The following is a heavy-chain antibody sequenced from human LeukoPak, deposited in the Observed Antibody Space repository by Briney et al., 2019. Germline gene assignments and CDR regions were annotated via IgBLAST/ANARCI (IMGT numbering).Heavy chain of an antibody. Sequence: PGGSLRLSCAASGFAFSDYYMSWIRQAPGKGLEWVSYISSSGNTTYYADSVKGRFTMSRDNANNLVYLQMNSLRAEDTAVYYCARPVVAATTPDTFDIWGQGTMVTVSS. CDR1: GFAFSDYY. D-gene: IGHD2-15*01. J-gene: IGHJ3*02. CDR2: ISSSGNTT. V-gene: IGHV3-11*04. CDR3: ARPVVAATTPDTFDI.